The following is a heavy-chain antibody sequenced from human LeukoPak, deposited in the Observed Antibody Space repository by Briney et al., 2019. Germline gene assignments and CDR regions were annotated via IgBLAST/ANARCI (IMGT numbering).Heavy chain of an antibody. CDR2: ISYDGSNK. CDR3: AKSVVATRYLVDY. V-gene: IGHV3-30*18. J-gene: IGHJ4*02. CDR1: GFTCSSYG. Sequence: GRSLRLSCAASGFTCSSYGMHWVRQAPGKGLEWVAVISYDGSNKYYADSVKGRFTISRDNSKNTLYLQTNSLRAEDTAVYYCAKSVVATRYLVDYWGQGTLVTVSS. D-gene: IGHD5-12*01.